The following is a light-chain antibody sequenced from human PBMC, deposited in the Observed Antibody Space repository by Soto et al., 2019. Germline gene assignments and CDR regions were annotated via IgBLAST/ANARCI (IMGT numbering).Light chain of an antibody. CDR1: QSVSSNS. CDR3: QQYGSSPLLS. CDR2: GAS. J-gene: IGKJ4*01. V-gene: IGKV3-20*01. Sequence: EIVLTQSPGTLSLSPGETTTLSCRASQSVSSNSLAWYQQKPGQAPRLLIYGASNRATGIPDRFSGSGSGTDFTLTISRLEPEDFAVYYCQQYGSSPLLSFGGGTKVEIK.